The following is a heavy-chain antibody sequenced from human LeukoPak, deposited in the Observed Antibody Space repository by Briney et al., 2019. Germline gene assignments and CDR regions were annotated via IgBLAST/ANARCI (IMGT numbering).Heavy chain of an antibody. CDR2: TYYMSKWYT. J-gene: IGHJ4*02. Sequence: SQTPSLTCALSGDSLSSNSAAWNSIRQSPSRGLEWLGRTYYMSKWYTDYAESVKSRITINPYTSKNQFSLQLNSVTPEDTAVYYCARYSSNWYLDYWGRGALVAVSS. CDR3: ARYSSNWYLDY. D-gene: IGHD6-13*01. V-gene: IGHV6-1*01. CDR1: GDSLSSNSAA.